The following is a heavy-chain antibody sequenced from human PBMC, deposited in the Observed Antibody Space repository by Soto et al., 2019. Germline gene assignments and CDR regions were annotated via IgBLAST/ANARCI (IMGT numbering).Heavy chain of an antibody. Sequence: GGSLRLSCAASGFTFSNAWMNWVRQAPGKGLEWVGRIKSKTDGGTTDYAAPVKGRFTISRDDSKNTLYLQMNSLKTEDTAVYYCTKDKPYFHRSSWFYYYYYGMDVWGQGTTVTVSS. CDR1: GFTFSNAW. CDR2: IKSKTDGGTT. D-gene: IGHD6-13*01. V-gene: IGHV3-15*07. CDR3: TKDKPYFHRSSWFYYYYYGMDV. J-gene: IGHJ6*02.